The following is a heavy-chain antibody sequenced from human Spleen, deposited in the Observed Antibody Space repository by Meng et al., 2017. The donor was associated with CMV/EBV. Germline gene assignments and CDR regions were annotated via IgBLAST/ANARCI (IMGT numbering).Heavy chain of an antibody. J-gene: IGHJ6*02. CDR1: GYTFTGYY. Sequence: ASVKVSCKASGYTFTGYYMHWVRQAPGQGLEWMGWINPNSGGTNYAQKFQGRVTMTRDTSISTAYMELSRLRSDDTAVYYCARDSSSSGNGYYYYGMDVWGQGTTVTVSS. CDR3: ARDSSSSGNGYYYYGMDV. D-gene: IGHD6-6*01. V-gene: IGHV1-2*02. CDR2: INPNSGGT.